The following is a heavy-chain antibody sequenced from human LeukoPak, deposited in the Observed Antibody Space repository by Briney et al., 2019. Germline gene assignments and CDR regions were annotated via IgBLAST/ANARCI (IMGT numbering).Heavy chain of an antibody. V-gene: IGHV3-23*01. D-gene: IGHD6-19*01. CDR2: ISGSGGST. J-gene: IGHJ4*02. Sequence: GGSLRLSCAASGFTFSSYAMSWVRQAPGKGLEWVSAISGSGGSTYYADSVKGRFTISRDNSKNTLYLQMNSLRAEDTAVYYCASAGYSSGWYFYYWGQGTLVTVSS. CDR1: GFTFSSYA. CDR3: ASAGYSSGWYFYY.